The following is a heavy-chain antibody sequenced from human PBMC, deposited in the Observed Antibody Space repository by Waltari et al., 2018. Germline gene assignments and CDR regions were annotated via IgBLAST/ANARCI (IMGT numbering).Heavy chain of an antibody. CDR2: ISASGSTT. V-gene: IGHV3-23*01. Sequence: DVQLFESGGDSVQSGGSLGLSVLASGLAFENCAFNWARQAPGKGLQWVSAISASGSTTYYADSVKGRFTISRDTSKSTLFLQMNNLRVEDTALYYCAKDLDGKFYYGYYNMDVWGQGTTVTVSS. J-gene: IGHJ6*02. CDR1: GLAFENCA. CDR3: AKDLDGKFYYGYYNMDV. D-gene: IGHD3-22*01.